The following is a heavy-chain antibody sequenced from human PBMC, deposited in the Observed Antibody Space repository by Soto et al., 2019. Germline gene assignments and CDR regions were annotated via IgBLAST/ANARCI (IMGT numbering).Heavy chain of an antibody. Sequence: PSETLSLTCTVSGGSISGSSYYWGWIRQPPGKGLEWIGSIYYSGNTYCNPSLKSRVTISVDTSKNQFSLKLSSVTAADTAVYYCARAERVTGYCSSNSCYGFDYWGQGTLVTVSS. CDR3: ARAERVTGYCSSNSCYGFDY. CDR2: IYYSGNT. CDR1: GGSISGSSYY. D-gene: IGHD2-2*01. V-gene: IGHV4-39*01. J-gene: IGHJ4*02.